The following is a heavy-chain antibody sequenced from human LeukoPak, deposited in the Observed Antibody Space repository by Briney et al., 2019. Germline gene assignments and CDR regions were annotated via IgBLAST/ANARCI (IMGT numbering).Heavy chain of an antibody. CDR1: GFTLSNNW. Sequence: GGSLRLSCAASGFTLSNNWMHWVRQAPGQGLVWVSRISSDGTSTNYADSVKGRFTISRDNAKNTLYLQMNSLRAEDTAVYYCARSTNGYDSWGQGTLVTVSS. CDR3: ARSTNGYDS. J-gene: IGHJ5*01. V-gene: IGHV3-74*01. D-gene: IGHD5-18*01. CDR2: ISSDGTST.